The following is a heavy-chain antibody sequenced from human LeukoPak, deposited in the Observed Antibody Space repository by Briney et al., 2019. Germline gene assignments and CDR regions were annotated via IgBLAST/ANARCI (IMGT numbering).Heavy chain of an antibody. CDR3: AKDTKPVADLLVDY. CDR2: ISSDGRTT. V-gene: IGHV3-74*01. J-gene: IGHJ4*02. CDR1: GFTVSNYW. Sequence: PGGSLRLSCAASGFTVSNYWMNWVRQAPGKGRVWISRISSDGRTTSYADSVKGRFTISRDNSKNTLYLQLNSLRAEDTALYYCAKDTKPVADLLVDYWGQGTLVTVSS. D-gene: IGHD6-19*01.